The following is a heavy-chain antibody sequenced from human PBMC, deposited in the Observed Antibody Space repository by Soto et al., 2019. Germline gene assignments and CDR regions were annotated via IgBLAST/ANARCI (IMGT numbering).Heavy chain of an antibody. CDR3: AKDSGDSYYYYYMAV. CDR2: ISYDGSNK. V-gene: IGHV3-30*18. J-gene: IGHJ6*03. Sequence: QVQLVESGGGVVQPGRSLRLSCAASGFTFSSYGMHWVRQAPGKGLEWVAVISYDGSNKYYADSVKGRFTISRDNSKNTLYLQMNSLRAEDTAVYYCAKDSGDSYYYYYMAVWGKGTTVTVSS. CDR1: GFTFSSYG. D-gene: IGHD6-25*01.